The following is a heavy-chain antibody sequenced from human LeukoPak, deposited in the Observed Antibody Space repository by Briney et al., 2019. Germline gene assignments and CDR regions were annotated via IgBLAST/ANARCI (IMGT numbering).Heavy chain of an antibody. CDR1: GGSVTGHS. V-gene: IGHV4-59*02. Sequence: SETLSLTCKFIGGSVTGHSWTWIRQSPGKGLEWLGDIDYTGATKENASLRSRVSFSLDVPKNDFFLRLTSVTEADTAVYFWATLYCARTGCRNCNLDVSGTGNMVSVSS. CDR3: ATLYCARTGCRNCNLDV. D-gene: IGHD2-2*01. J-gene: IGHJ6*04. CDR2: IDYTGAT.